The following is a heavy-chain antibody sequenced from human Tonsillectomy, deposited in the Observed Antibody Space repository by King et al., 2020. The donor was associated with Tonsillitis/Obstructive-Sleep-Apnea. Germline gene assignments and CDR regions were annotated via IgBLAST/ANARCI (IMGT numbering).Heavy chain of an antibody. CDR2: INTNTGNQ. CDR1: GYTFTSCA. J-gene: IGHJ4*02. D-gene: IGHD3-10*01. Sequence: QLVQSGSELKKPGASVKVSCKASGYTFTSCAMNWVRQAPGQGLEWMGWINTNTGNQTYAQGFTGRFVFSLDTSVSTAYLQISSLKAEDTAVYYCARERNEGTYYHGSGSYPIDYWGQGTLVTVSS. CDR3: ARERNEGTYYHGSGSYPIDY. V-gene: IGHV7-4-1*02.